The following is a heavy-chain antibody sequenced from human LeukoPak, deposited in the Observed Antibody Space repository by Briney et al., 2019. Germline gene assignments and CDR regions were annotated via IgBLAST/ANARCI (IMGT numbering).Heavy chain of an antibody. CDR3: AREGYSSS. CDR2: INPSGGST. CDR1: GYSFTGYS. Sequence: ASVKLSCRASGYSFTGYSMTWVRQAPGQGLEWMGIINPSGGSTSYAQKFQGRVTMTRDTSTSTVYMELSSLRSEDTAVYYCAREGYSSSWGQGTLVTVSS. J-gene: IGHJ4*02. V-gene: IGHV1-46*01. D-gene: IGHD6-13*01.